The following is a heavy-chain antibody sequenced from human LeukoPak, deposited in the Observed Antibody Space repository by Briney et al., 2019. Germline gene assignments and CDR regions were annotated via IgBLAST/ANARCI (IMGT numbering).Heavy chain of an antibody. J-gene: IGHJ3*01. Sequence: GGSLRLSCTVSGFTFGDYWMTWVRQAPGKGLEWVANIRQDESEKYYADSVKGRFTISRDNAKNSLYLQMNSLRAEDTAVYYCARDSGSAYYYGSGTYYYDAFDFWGQGTTVTVSS. CDR1: GFTFGDYW. CDR3: ARDSGSAYYYGSGTYYYDAFDF. D-gene: IGHD3-10*01. V-gene: IGHV3-7*01. CDR2: IRQDESEK.